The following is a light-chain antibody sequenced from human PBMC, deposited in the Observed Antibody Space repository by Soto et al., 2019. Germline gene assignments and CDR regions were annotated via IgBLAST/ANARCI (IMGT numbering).Light chain of an antibody. Sequence: QSVLTQPPSVSGSPGQSITISCTGTSSDVGGYNYVSWYQQHPPKAPKLMIYDVSNRPSGVSDRFSGSKSGNTASLTISGLQDEDEDDYCCYSYTTSSSYVFGTGTKLTVL. J-gene: IGLJ1*01. CDR1: SSDVGGYNY. V-gene: IGLV2-14*01. CDR2: DVS. CDR3: YSYTTSSSYV.